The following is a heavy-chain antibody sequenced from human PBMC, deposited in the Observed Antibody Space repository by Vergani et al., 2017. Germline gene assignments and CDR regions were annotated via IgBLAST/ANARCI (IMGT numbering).Heavy chain of an antibody. CDR2: INHSGST. V-gene: IGHV4-34*01. CDR3: ARWVEGKYYFDY. Sequence: QVQLQQWGAGLLKPSETLSLTCGVFGGSFSGFHWSWIRQPPGKGLEWIGEINHSGSTNYNPSLKSRVTISLDTSKNHFSLKLSSVTAADTAVYYCARWVEGKYYFDYWGQGTLVTVSS. D-gene: IGHD1-1*01. CDR1: GGSFSGFH. J-gene: IGHJ4*02.